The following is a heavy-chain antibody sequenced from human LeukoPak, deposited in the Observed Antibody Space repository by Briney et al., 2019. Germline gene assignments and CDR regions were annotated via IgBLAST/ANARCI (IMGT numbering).Heavy chain of an antibody. CDR2: ISSSGSTI. CDR1: GFTFSDYY. V-gene: IGHV3-11*01. Sequence: GGSLRLSCAASGFTFSDYYMSWIRQAPGKGLEWVSYISSSGSTIYYADSVKGRFTISGDNAKSSLYLQMNSLRAEDTAVYYCSRWRNAKLNYWGQGTLVTVSS. J-gene: IGHJ4*02. D-gene: IGHD3-16*01. CDR3: SRWRNAKLNY.